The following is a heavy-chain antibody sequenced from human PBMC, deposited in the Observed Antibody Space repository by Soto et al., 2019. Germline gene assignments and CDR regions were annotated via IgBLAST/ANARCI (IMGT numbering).Heavy chain of an antibody. V-gene: IGHV1-69*06. D-gene: IGHD6-13*01. CDR3: ARVVGQQLDQYYFDY. CDR1: GGTFSSYA. J-gene: IGHJ4*02. Sequence: QVQLVQSGAEVKKPGSSVKVSCKASGGTFSSYAISWVRQAPGQGLEWMGGIIPIFGTANYAQKFQGRVTITADKSTRTAYMELSSLTSEDTAVYYCARVVGQQLDQYYFDYWGQGTLVTVSS. CDR2: IIPIFGTA.